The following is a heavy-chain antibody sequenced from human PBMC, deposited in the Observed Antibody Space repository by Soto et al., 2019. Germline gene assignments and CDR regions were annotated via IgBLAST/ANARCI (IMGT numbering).Heavy chain of an antibody. J-gene: IGHJ4*02. Sequence: QVQLVQSGAEVKKPGSSVKVSCKASGGTFSSYAISWVRQAPGQGLEWMGGIIPIFGTANYAQKFQGRVRITADESTREAYMELISLRSEDTAGYYCARDSRYCRGGSCYFLPGIDYWGQGTLVTVSS. CDR1: GGTFSSYA. CDR3: ARDSRYCRGGSCYFLPGIDY. CDR2: IIPIFGTA. V-gene: IGHV1-69*12. D-gene: IGHD2-15*01.